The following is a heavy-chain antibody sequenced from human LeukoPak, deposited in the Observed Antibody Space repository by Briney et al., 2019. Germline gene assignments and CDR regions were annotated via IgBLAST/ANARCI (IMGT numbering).Heavy chain of an antibody. Sequence: PSETLSLTCAVSGGSMRDYYWSWIRQPPGKGLEWIGNIYYSGSTNYNPSLKSRVTISVDTSKNQFSLKVRSVTAADTAVYYCARGFGYYDVLTAFWGQGTLATASS. D-gene: IGHD3-9*01. J-gene: IGHJ4*02. V-gene: IGHV4-59*01. CDR2: IYYSGST. CDR1: GGSMRDYY. CDR3: ARGFGYYDVLTAF.